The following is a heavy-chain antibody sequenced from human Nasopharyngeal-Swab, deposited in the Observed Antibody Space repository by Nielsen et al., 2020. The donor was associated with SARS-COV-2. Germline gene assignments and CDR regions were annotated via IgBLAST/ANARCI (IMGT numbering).Heavy chain of an antibody. V-gene: IGHV1-3*01. D-gene: IGHD5-12*01. J-gene: IGHJ5*02. CDR2: INLGNGDT. Sequence: WVRQAPGQRLEWMGWINLGNGDTRYSQNFQGRATITRDTSATTLYMELSSLRSEDTAVYYCARGSLYSGRYYPDPWGQGTLVTVSS. CDR3: ARGSLYSGRYYPDP.